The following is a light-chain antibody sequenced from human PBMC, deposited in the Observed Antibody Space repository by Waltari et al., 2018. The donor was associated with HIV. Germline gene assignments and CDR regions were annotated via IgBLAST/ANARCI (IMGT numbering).Light chain of an antibody. CDR2: DVN. CDR1: STGVRGYNY. V-gene: IGLV2-11*01. CDR3: CSFAGTYTYV. Sequence: QSALTQPRSVSGSPGQSVTISCTGPSTGVRGYNYVSWYQHHPGNAPKLMIFDVNKRPSGVPDRFSGSKSGKTASLTISGLQAEDEADYYCCSFAGTYTYVFGTGTKVIVL. J-gene: IGLJ1*01.